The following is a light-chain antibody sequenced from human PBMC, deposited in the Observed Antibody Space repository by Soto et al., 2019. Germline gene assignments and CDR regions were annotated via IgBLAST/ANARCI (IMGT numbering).Light chain of an antibody. Sequence: EIVMTQSPPTLSVSPGERATLSCRASQSVSSYLAWYQQKPGQAPRLLIYDASNRATGIPARFSGSGSGTDFTLTISSLEPEDFAVYYCQQRTNWPPTFGQGTKVDIK. CDR2: DAS. CDR3: QQRTNWPPT. V-gene: IGKV3-11*01. J-gene: IGKJ1*01. CDR1: QSVSSY.